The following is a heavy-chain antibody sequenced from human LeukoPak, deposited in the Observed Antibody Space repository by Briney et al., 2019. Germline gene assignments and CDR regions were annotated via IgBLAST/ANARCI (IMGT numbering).Heavy chain of an antibody. J-gene: IGHJ4*02. CDR2: IKGDGSEK. Sequence: GGSLRPSCAASGFTFSSYWMSWVRQAPGKGLEWVANIKGDGSEKYHVDSVKGRFTISRDNAKNSLYLQMNSLRAEDTAVYYCASPAKYSDTWYFDYWGQGTLVTVSS. V-gene: IGHV3-7*01. CDR3: ASPAKYSDTWYFDY. D-gene: IGHD6-6*01. CDR1: GFTFSSYW.